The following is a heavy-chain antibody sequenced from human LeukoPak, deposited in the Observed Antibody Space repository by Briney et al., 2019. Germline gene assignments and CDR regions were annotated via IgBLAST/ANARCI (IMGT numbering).Heavy chain of an antibody. V-gene: IGHV4-34*01. J-gene: IGHJ3*02. CDR3: ARVEEFYDSSGHLISAFDI. Sequence: GSLRLSCAASGFTFSSYAMSWVRQPPGKGLEWIGEINHSGSTNYNPSLKSRVTISVDTSKNQFSLKLSSVTAADTAVYYCARVEEFYDSSGHLISAFDIWGQGTMVTVSS. CDR1: GFTFSSYA. CDR2: INHSGST. D-gene: IGHD3-22*01.